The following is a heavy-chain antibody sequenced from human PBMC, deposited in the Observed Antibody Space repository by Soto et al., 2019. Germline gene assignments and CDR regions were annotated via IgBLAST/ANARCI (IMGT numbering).Heavy chain of an antibody. Sequence: GGSLRLSCAASGFTFSSYWMSWVRQAPGKGLEWVANIKQDGSEKYYVDSVKGRVTISRDNAKNSLYLQMNSLRAEDTAVYYCASSSSWYYYYGMDVWGQGTTVTVSS. V-gene: IGHV3-7*01. CDR3: ASSSSWYYYYGMDV. CDR1: GFTFSSYW. CDR2: IKQDGSEK. J-gene: IGHJ6*02. D-gene: IGHD6-13*01.